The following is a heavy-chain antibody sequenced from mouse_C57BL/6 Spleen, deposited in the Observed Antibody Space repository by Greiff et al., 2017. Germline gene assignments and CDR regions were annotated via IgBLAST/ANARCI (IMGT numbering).Heavy chain of an antibody. CDR2: ISYSGST. Sequence: EVLLVESGPGLAKPSQTLSLTCSVTGYSITSDYWNWIRKFPGHKLEYMGYISYSGSTNYNPSLNSRISITLDTSKNQYYLQLNSVTTEDTATYYCARSPLYGYDYAMDYWGQGTSVTVSS. D-gene: IGHD2-2*01. V-gene: IGHV3-8*01. J-gene: IGHJ4*01. CDR3: ARSPLYGYDYAMDY. CDR1: GYSITSDY.